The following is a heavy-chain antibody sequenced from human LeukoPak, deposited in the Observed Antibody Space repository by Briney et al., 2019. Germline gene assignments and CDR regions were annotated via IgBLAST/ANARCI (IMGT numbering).Heavy chain of an antibody. CDR2: IRGSGAGI. V-gene: IGHV3-23*01. CDR3: VKGRLAVTAPDW. Sequence: GGSLRLSCAASGFTFSSDTMSWVRQAPGKGLEWVSRIRGSGAGISYADSVKGRFTISRDNSKNTLYLQMSSLRAEDTAVYYCVKGRLAVTAPDWWGQGTLVTVSS. D-gene: IGHD3-9*01. CDR1: GFTFSSDT. J-gene: IGHJ4*02.